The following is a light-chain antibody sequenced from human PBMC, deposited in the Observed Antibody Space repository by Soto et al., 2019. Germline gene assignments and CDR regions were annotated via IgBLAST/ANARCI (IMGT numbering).Light chain of an antibody. V-gene: IGLV2-23*03. CDR2: EGT. CDR3: CSYGGFSTFVI. Sequence: QSALTQPASVSGSPVQSITISCTGTSSDVGRYNLVSWYQQHPGKAPQVIIYEGTKRPSGVSNRFSGSKSGNTASLTISGLQAEDEADYYCCSYGGFSTFVIFGGGTKLTVL. CDR1: SSDVGRYNL. J-gene: IGLJ2*01.